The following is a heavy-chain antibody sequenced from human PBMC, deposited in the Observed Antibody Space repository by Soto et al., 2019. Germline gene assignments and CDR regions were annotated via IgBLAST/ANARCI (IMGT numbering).Heavy chain of an antibody. CDR3: ARDCTGGRCSNGRWGMDV. CDR2: IKEDGGDT. Sequence: EVQLVESGGGLVQPGGSLRLSCAASGFTFSRYWINWVRQTPGKGLEWVANIKEDGGDTNYVDSVKGRFTISRDKAKNSLYLQMDSLREEDTAVYYCARDCTGGRCSNGRWGMDVWGQGTTVTVSS. V-gene: IGHV3-7*04. J-gene: IGHJ6*02. D-gene: IGHD2-15*01. CDR1: GFTFSRYW.